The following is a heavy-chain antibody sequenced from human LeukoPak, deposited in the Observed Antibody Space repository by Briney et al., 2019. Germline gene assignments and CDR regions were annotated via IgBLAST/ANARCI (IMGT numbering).Heavy chain of an antibody. CDR1: GYSISSSYY. CDR2: IYYSGST. V-gene: IGHV4-61*01. CDR3: ARDCSGGSCYTGSDAFDI. J-gene: IGHJ3*02. D-gene: IGHD2-15*01. Sequence: SETLSLTCTVSGYSISSSYYWSWIRQPPGKGLEWIGYIYYSGSTNYNPSLKSRVTISVDTSKNQFSLKLSSVTAADTAVYYCARDCSGGSCYTGSDAFDIWGQGTMVTVSS.